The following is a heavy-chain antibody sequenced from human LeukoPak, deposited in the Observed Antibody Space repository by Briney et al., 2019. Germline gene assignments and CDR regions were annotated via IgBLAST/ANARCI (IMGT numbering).Heavy chain of an antibody. CDR3: AREGWYYYGSGARPVDSLGTTPIDY. Sequence: GASVKVSCKASGGTFSSYAISWVRQAPGQGLEWMGGIIPIFGTANYAQKFQGRVTITADESTSTAYMELSSLRSEDTAVYYCAREGWYYYGSGARPVDSLGTTPIDYWGQGTLVTVSS. CDR2: IIPIFGTA. V-gene: IGHV1-69*13. D-gene: IGHD3-10*01. J-gene: IGHJ4*02. CDR1: GGTFSSYA.